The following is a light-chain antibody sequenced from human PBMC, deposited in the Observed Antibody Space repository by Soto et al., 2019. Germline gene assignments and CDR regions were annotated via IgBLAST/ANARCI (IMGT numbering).Light chain of an antibody. CDR1: SSDVGGYNY. CDR2: EVS. V-gene: IGLV2-14*01. CDR3: SSYTSSSTLV. Sequence: QSVLTQPASVSGSPGQSITISCTGTSSDVGGYNYVSWYQQHPGKAPKLMIYEVSNRPSGVSNRFSGSKSGNTASLTISGLQAEDEADYYCSSYTSSSTLVVGGGTKLTGL. J-gene: IGLJ3*02.